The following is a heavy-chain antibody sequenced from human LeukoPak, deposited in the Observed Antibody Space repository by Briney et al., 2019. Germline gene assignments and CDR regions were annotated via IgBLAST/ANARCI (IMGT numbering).Heavy chain of an antibody. D-gene: IGHD3-22*01. CDR2: IAGSDTRT. V-gene: IGHV3-48*03. CDR3: TLGYHLDS. CDR1: GFAFSAYE. Sequence: GGSLRLSCAASGFAFSAYEMTWVRQAPGKGLEWVSYIAGSDTRTYYADSVKGRFTIFRDNTKNSLYLQMNSLRVEDTGLYCTTLGYHLDSWGRGTLVTVSS. J-gene: IGHJ4*02.